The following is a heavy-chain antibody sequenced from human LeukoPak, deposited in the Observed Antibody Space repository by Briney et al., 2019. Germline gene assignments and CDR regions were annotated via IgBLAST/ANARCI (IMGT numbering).Heavy chain of an antibody. CDR1: GGPISSYY. CDR3: ARVKYYYDSSGYSQNFDY. CDR2: IYYSGST. D-gene: IGHD3-22*01. Sequence: PSETLSLTCTVSGGPISSYYWSWIRQPPGKGLEWLGYIYYSGSTNYNPSLKSRVTISVDTSKNQFSLKLSSVTAADTAVYYCARVKYYYDSSGYSQNFDYWGQGTLVTVSS. V-gene: IGHV4-59*01. J-gene: IGHJ4*02.